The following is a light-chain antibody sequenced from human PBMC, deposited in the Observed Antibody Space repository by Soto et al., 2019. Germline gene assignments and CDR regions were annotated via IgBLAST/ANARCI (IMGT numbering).Light chain of an antibody. V-gene: IGLV4-60*02. CDR2: LEGSRSY. J-gene: IGLJ3*02. CDR3: ETWDSNTWV. CDR1: SGHSTYT. Sequence: QLVLTQSSSASASLGSSVKLTCTLSSGHSTYTIAWHQQQPGKAPRYLMKLEGSRSYNKGSGVPDRFSGSSSRADRYLTISNLQFEDEADYYCETWDSNTWVFGGGTKVTVL.